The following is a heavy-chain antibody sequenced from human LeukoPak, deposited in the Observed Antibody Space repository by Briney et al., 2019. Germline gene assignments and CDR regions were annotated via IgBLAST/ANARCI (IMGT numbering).Heavy chain of an antibody. J-gene: IGHJ4*02. D-gene: IGHD3-16*01. CDR2: KRHNGSIK. CDR1: GFIFSTYG. V-gene: IGHV3-30*02. CDR3: AKDSLADIDY. Sequence: PGGSLRLSCAASGFIFSTYGMYWVRQAPGKGLEWVAFKRHNGSIKNYADSVKGRSTISRDNSKNTLYLQMNSLRAEDTAVYYCAKDSLADIDYWGQGTLVTVSS.